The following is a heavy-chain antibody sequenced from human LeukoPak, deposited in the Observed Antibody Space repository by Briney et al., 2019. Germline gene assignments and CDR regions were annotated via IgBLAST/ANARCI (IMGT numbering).Heavy chain of an antibody. CDR3: ARRFLRLGELSPIDY. J-gene: IGHJ4*02. CDR2: INHSGST. Sequence: SETLSLTCAVYGGSFTDYFLSWIRQPPGKGLEWLGEINHSGSTNYNPSLKSRVTISMDSSKNQFSLKLSSVTAADTAVYYCARRFLRLGELSPIDYWGQGTLVTVSS. V-gene: IGHV4-34*01. CDR1: GGSFTDYF. D-gene: IGHD3-16*02.